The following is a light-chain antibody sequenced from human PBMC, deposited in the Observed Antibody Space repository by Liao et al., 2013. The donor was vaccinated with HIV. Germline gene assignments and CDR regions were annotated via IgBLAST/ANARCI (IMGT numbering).Light chain of an antibody. V-gene: IGLV3-1*01. J-gene: IGLJ2*01. CDR3: QVWDGDFAV. Sequence: SSELTQSPSVSVSPGQTASITCSGDYLGDKYASWYQHKPGQAPMLVIYQDNKRPSGIPERFSGSNSGNTATLTITRVEAGDEADYYCQVWDGDFAVFGGGTKLTVL. CDR1: YLGDKY. CDR2: QDN.